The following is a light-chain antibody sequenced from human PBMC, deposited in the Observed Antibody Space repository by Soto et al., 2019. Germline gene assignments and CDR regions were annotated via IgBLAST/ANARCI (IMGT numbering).Light chain of an antibody. J-gene: IGKJ5*01. CDR2: DAS. V-gene: IGKV1-5*01. CDR3: QQYNSYPIT. Sequence: DIQMTQSPSTLSASVGDRVTITCRASQSISSWLAWYQQKPGKAPKLLIYDASSLGSGVPSRFSGSGSGTEFTLTISSLQPDDVATYYCQQYNSYPITFGQGTRLEIK. CDR1: QSISSW.